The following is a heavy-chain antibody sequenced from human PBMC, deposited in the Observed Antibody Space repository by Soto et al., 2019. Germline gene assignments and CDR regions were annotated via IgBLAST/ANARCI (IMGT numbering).Heavy chain of an antibody. D-gene: IGHD3-3*01. J-gene: IGHJ4*02. Sequence: EVQLVESGGGLVKPGGSLRLSCAASGFTFSNAGMSWVRQAPGKGLEWVGRIKSKTDGGTTDYAAPVKGRFTISRDDSKNTLYLQMNMLKTEDTGVYYCTTDEDLYDFWSGYYPDYWGQGTLVTVSS. V-gene: IGHV3-15*01. CDR2: IKSKTDGGTT. CDR3: TTDEDLYDFWSGYYPDY. CDR1: GFTFSNAG.